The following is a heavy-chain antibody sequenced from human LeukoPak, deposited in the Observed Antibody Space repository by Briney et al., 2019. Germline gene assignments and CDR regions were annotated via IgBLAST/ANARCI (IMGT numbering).Heavy chain of an antibody. V-gene: IGHV1-8*01. CDR2: MNPKSGDT. D-gene: IGHD2-2*01. CDR1: GYTFIDYN. J-gene: IGHJ4*02. CDR3: ARGRCVGSPNCYYFDS. Sequence: ASVKVSCTASGYTFIDYNINWLRRTAGQGLEWMGWMNPKSGDTGYAQKFQGRVTITRDTSITTASMELSSLRSEDTAVYYCARGRCVGSPNCYYFDSWGQGTLVTVSA.